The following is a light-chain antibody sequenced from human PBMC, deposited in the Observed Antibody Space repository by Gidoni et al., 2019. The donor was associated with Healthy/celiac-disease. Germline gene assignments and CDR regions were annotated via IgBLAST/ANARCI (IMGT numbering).Light chain of an antibody. CDR3: QQYNSYSLT. V-gene: IGKV1-5*03. CDR2: KAS. CDR1: QSISSW. Sequence: DSQRTQSPSTLSASVGDRVTITCRDSQSISSWLAWYQQKPGKAPKLLIYKASSLESGVPSRFSGSGSGTEFTLTISSLQPDDFATYYCQQYNSYSLTFGQGTKVEIK. J-gene: IGKJ1*01.